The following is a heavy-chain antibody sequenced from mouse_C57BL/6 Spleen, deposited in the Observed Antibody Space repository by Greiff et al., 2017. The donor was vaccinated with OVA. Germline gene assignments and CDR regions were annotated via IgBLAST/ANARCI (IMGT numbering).Heavy chain of an antibody. CDR2: ISSGGSYT. CDR1: GFTFSSYG. J-gene: IGHJ3*01. CDR3: AKGGLSEDEAWFAY. Sequence: EVQRVESGGDLVKPGGSLKLSCAASGFTFSSYGMSWVRQTPDKRLEWVATISSGGSYTYYPDSEKGRFTITRDNAKNTLYLQMNSLKTEDTAVYYCAKGGLSEDEAWFAYWGQGTLVTVSA. D-gene: IGHD3-1*01. V-gene: IGHV5-6*01.